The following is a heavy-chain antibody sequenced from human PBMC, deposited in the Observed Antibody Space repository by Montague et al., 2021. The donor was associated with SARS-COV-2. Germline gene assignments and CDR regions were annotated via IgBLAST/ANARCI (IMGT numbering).Heavy chain of an antibody. CDR1: GFTFNKYS. J-gene: IGHJ3*02. Sequence: SLRLSCAASGFTFNKYSMNWVRQAPGKGLEWVSSISTSSLYIYYTDSVKGRFTAARANAKNSLFLEMNSLRVEDTAVYYCARAHSGSYSVGGDAFDIWGQGTLVTVSS. V-gene: IGHV3-21*01. D-gene: IGHD5/OR15-5a*01. CDR2: ISTSSLYI. CDR3: ARAHSGSYSVGGDAFDI.